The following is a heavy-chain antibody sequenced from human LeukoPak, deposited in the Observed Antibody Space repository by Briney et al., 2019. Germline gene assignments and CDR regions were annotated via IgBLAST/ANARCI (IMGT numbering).Heavy chain of an antibody. D-gene: IGHD3-22*01. CDR3: ARIAPSYYYDSSAPLDY. Sequence: SGPTLVKPTQTLTLTCTFSGFSLNTTGMRMGWIRQPPGKALEWLARIDWDDDKFYSTSLKPRLTISKDSSRNHVVITMTNMDPVATATYSCARIAPSYYYDSSAPLDYWGQGTLVTVSS. V-gene: IGHV2-70*04. CDR2: IDWDDDK. CDR1: GFSLNTTGMR. J-gene: IGHJ4*02.